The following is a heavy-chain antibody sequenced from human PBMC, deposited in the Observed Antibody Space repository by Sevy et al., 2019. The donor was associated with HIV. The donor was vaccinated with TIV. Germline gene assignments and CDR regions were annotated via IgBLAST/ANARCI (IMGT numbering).Heavy chain of an antibody. D-gene: IGHD1-1*01. V-gene: IGHV3-49*04. CDR1: GFTFGDYA. Sequence: GGSLRLSCAASGFTFGDYAMNWVRQAPGKGLEWVAFLKSKASGGTLHHAASVQGRFTISRDDSKNIAYLQMNDLKTQHTALYYCPRWKADQSLFDDRGQGALVTVAS. CDR3: PRWKADQSLFDD. CDR2: LKSKASGGTL. J-gene: IGHJ4*02.